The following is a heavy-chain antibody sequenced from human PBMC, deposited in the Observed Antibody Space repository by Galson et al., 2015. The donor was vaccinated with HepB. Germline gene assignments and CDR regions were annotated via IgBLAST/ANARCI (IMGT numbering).Heavy chain of an antibody. D-gene: IGHD4-11*01. Sequence: ALRLSCAAAGDTFGSHGMHWVRQGPGKGLERGALIWYDGSKDYYAGSVKGRFAVSRDNSKNILFLQMNSLRPEDTAVYYGARYYGNYRAFDYWGQGTLVTVSS. CDR1: GDTFGSHG. J-gene: IGHJ4*02. V-gene: IGHV3-33*04. CDR3: ARYYGNYRAFDY. CDR2: IWYDGSKD.